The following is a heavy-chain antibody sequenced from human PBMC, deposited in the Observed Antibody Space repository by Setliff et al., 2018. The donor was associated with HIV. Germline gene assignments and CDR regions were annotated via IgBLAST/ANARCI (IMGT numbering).Heavy chain of an antibody. D-gene: IGHD3-3*01. CDR2: VYYRAKTGATT. J-gene: IGHJ4*02. CDR1: GGSIRSHY. V-gene: IGHV4-59*11. CDR3: ARDVAPPLAGDVWSGNGL. Sequence: NPSETLSLTCSVSGGSIRSHYRSWIRQAPGKGLQWIGNVYYRAKTGATTDHNPSLRSRISISLDVSKNQLSLRLRSVTAADTAIYYCARDVAPPLAGDVWSGNGLWGQGTQVTVSS.